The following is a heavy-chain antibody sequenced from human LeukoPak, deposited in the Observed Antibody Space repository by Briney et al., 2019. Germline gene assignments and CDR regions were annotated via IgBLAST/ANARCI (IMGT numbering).Heavy chain of an antibody. D-gene: IGHD1-1*01. CDR2: IYHSGST. CDR1: GGSISSSNW. V-gene: IGHV4-4*02. CDR3: ARTGNYYYMDV. J-gene: IGHJ6*03. Sequence: SETLSLTCAVSGGSISSSNWWSWVRQPPGKGLEWIGEIYHSGSTNYNPSLKSRVTISVDTSKNQFSLKLSSVTAADTAVYYCARTGNYYYMDVWGKGTTVTVSS.